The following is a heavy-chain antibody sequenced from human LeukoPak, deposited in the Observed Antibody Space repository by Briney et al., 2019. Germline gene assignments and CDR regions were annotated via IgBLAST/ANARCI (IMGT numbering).Heavy chain of an antibody. CDR2: ITWNSDNI. CDR3: AKGGGGRLIYYYYMDV. CDR1: GFTFDDYA. J-gene: IGHJ6*03. D-gene: IGHD3-16*01. Sequence: GGSLRLSCAASGFTFDDYAMHWVRHAPGKGLEWVSGITWNSDNIEYADSVKGRFTISRDNAKNSLYLQMNRLRAEDMALYYCAKGGGGRLIYYYYMDVWGKGTTVTISS. V-gene: IGHV3-9*03.